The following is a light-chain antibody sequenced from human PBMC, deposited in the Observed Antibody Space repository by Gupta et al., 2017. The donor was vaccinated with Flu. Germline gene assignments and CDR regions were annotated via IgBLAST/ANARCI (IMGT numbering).Light chain of an antibody. J-gene: IGKJ4*01. CDR1: QSLLLSNGYSS. Sequence: DAVMTQALLSLPVTPGEPASISCRSSQSLLLSNGYSSLDWYLQKPGQSPQLLIYWGSMRASGVPDRFSASGACTDFTLKISRAEAEDAGIYYSRGDLKTPAFGGGTKVEIK. CDR3: RGDLKTPA. CDR2: WGS. V-gene: IGKV2-28*01.